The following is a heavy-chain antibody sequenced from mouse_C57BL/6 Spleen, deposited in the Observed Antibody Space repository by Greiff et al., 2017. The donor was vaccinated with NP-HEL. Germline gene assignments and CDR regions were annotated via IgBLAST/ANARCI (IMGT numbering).Heavy chain of an antibody. CDR3: ARSDLDYAMDD. V-gene: IGHV1-80*01. Sequence: QVQLQQSGAELVKPGASVKISCKASGYAFSSYWMNWVKQRPGKGLEWIGQIYPGDGDTNYNGKFKGKATLTADKSSSTAYMQLSSLTSEDSAVYFCARSDLDYAMDDWGQGTSVTVSS. CDR1: GYAFSSYW. CDR2: IYPGDGDT. J-gene: IGHJ4*01.